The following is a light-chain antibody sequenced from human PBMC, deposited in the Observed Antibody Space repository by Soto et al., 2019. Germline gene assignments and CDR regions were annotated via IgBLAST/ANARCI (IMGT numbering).Light chain of an antibody. Sequence: DVQMTQSPSSPSAFVGDRVTITCRASQGIAPYLAWFQQKPGKVPKLLIYATSTLQSGVPSRFSGSGSGTDFTLTINSLQPEDVGTYYCQKYNSAPLTFGGGTKVDIK. CDR2: ATS. CDR3: QKYNSAPLT. CDR1: QGIAPY. J-gene: IGKJ4*01. V-gene: IGKV1-27*01.